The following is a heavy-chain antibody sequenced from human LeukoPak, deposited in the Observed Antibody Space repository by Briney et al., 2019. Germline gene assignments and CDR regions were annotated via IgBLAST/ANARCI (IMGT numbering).Heavy chain of an antibody. V-gene: IGHV1-69*05. J-gene: IGHJ4*02. D-gene: IGHD3-22*01. CDR1: GGTFSSYA. CDR3: ARAPVTYYYNNHLGYFDY. Sequence: ASVKVSCKASGGTFSSYAISWVRQAPGQGLEWMGGIIPIFGTANYAQKFQGRVTITTDESTSTAYMELSSLRSEDTAVYYCARAPVTYYYNNHLGYFDYGAREPWSPSPQ. CDR2: IIPIFGTA.